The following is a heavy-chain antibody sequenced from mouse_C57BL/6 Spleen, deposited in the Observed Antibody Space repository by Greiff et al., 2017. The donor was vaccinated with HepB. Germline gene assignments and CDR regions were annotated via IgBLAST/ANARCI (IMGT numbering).Heavy chain of an antibody. Sequence: VKLVESGPGLVAPSQSLSITCTVSGFSLTSYGVDWVRQSPGKGLEWLGVIWGVGSTNYNSALKSRLSISKDNSKSQVFLKMNSLQTDDTAMYYCASEGSSGTGLFAYWGQGTLVTVSA. J-gene: IGHJ3*01. CDR1: GFSLTSYG. CDR3: ASEGSSGTGLFAY. CDR2: IWGVGST. V-gene: IGHV2-6*01. D-gene: IGHD3-2*02.